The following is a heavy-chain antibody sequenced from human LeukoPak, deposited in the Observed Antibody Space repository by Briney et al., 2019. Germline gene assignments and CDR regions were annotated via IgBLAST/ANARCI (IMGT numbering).Heavy chain of an antibody. CDR1: GGSISSYY. D-gene: IGHD3-22*01. V-gene: IGHV4-59*01. CDR2: IYHSGST. Sequence: SETLSLTCTVSGGSISSYYWSCIRQPPGKGLEWIGYIYHSGSTNYNPSLKSRVTISVDTSKNQFSLKLSSVTAADTAVYYCARGTPHNYYDSSDWGYFDYWGQGTLVTVSS. J-gene: IGHJ4*02. CDR3: ARGTPHNYYDSSDWGYFDY.